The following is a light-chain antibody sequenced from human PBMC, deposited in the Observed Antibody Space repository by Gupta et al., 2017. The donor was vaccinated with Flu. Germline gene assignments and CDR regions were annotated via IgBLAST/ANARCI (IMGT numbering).Light chain of an antibody. J-gene: IGKJ2*01. V-gene: IGKV2D-29*01. CDR3: MQRIQLPGT. Sequence: FSPGQPASMSCKCIRNTRQDDGKTYLFWYLVNPGRRALLLIYEGCNRGSRVPDRFIGSGSGTDFTLKISQVEPEDVGVYYCMQRIQLPGTFGQGTKLEIK. CDR1: RNTRQDDGKTY. CDR2: EGC.